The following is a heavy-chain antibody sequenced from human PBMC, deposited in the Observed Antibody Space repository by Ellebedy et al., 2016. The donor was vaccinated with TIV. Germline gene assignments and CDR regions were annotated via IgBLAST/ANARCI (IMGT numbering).Heavy chain of an antibody. J-gene: IGHJ5*02. V-gene: IGHV1-18*01. CDR2: INPYNGNT. Sequence: ASVKVSCKASGYTSTSYGISWVRHAPGQGLEWMGWINPYNGNTNYVQKLQDRVTITTDTSTSTAYMELRSLRSDDAAVYYCARDGPWGYHWFDPWGQGTLVTVSS. CDR1: GYTSTSYG. CDR3: ARDGPWGYHWFDP. D-gene: IGHD3-16*02.